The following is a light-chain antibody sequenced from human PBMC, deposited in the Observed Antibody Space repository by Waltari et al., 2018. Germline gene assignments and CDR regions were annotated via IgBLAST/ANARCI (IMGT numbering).Light chain of an antibody. CDR2: ENN. CDR1: SSNIGNNY. V-gene: IGLV1-51*02. J-gene: IGLJ2*01. Sequence: QSVLTQPPSVSAAPGQKVTISCSGSSSNIGNNYVSWYQQLPGTAPKLLIYENNKRPSWIPDRFSGSKSGTSATLGITGLQTGDEADYYCGTWDSSLSAFGGGTKLTVL. CDR3: GTWDSSLSA.